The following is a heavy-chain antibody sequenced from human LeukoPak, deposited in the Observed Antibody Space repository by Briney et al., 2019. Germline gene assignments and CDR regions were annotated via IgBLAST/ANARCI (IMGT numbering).Heavy chain of an antibody. CDR1: GFTFSSYA. CDR3: AEVKGRGYNWNYYFDY. CDR2: ISGSGGST. V-gene: IGHV3-23*01. J-gene: IGHJ4*02. Sequence: GGSLRLSCAASGFTFSSYAMSWVRQAPGKGLEWVSAISGSGGSTYYADSVKDRFTISRDNSKNTLYLQMNSLRAEDTAVYYCAEVKGRGYNWNYYFDYWGQGTLVTVPS. D-gene: IGHD1-7*01.